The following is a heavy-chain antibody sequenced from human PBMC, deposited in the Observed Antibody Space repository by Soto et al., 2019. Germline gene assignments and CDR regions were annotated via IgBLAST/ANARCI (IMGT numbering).Heavy chain of an antibody. V-gene: IGHV4-59*01. CDR1: GGSISSYY. CDR3: ARGFPHYDFWSGHSYGMDV. Sequence: SETLSLTCTVSGGSISSYYWSWIRQPPGKGLEWIGYIYYSGSTNYNPSLKSRVTISVDTSKNQFSLKLSSVTAADTAVYYCARGFPHYDFWSGHSYGMDVWGPGTTVTVSS. CDR2: IYYSGST. J-gene: IGHJ6*02. D-gene: IGHD3-3*01.